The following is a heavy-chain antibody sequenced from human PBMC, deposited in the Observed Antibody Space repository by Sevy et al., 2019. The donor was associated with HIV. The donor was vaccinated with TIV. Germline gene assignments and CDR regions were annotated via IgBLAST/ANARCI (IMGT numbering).Heavy chain of an antibody. D-gene: IGHD3-16*01. CDR3: VREEITGFDY. V-gene: IGHV3-23*01. J-gene: IGHJ4*02. CDR1: GFIFSSYA. CDR2: ISASGGST. Sequence: GGSLRLSCAASGFIFSSYAMTWVRQAPGKGLEWVSTISASGGSTYYADSVKGRFTISRDNSKNTLYLQMNSLRAEDTAVYSCVREEITGFDYWGRGTLVTVSS.